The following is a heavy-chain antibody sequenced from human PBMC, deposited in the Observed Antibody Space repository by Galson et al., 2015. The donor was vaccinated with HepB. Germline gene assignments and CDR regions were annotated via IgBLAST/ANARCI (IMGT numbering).Heavy chain of an antibody. J-gene: IGHJ6*02. CDR1: GFTFSSYS. CDR3: AKDMAVRYFDSYYYYYYGMDV. CDR2: ISWNSGSI. V-gene: IGHV3-9*01. Sequence: SLRLSCAASGFTFSSYSMHWVRQAPGKGLEWVSGISWNSGSIGYADSVKGRFTISRDNAKNSLYLQMNSLRAEDTALYYCAKDMAVRYFDSYYYYYYGMDVWGQGTTVTVSS. D-gene: IGHD3-9*01.